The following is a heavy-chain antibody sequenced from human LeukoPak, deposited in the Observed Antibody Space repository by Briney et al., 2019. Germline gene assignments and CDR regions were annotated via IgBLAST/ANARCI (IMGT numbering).Heavy chain of an antibody. CDR2: ISISSSYI. CDR1: GFTFSSYS. CDR3: ARDGPQQWLVSAYYFDY. D-gene: IGHD6-19*01. J-gene: IGHJ4*02. Sequence: PGGPLRLSCAASGFTFSSYSMNWVRQAPGKGLDWVASISISSSYIYYADSVKGRFTISRDNAKNSLYLQMNSLRAEDTAVYYCARDGPQQWLVSAYYFDYWGQGTLVTVSS. V-gene: IGHV3-21*01.